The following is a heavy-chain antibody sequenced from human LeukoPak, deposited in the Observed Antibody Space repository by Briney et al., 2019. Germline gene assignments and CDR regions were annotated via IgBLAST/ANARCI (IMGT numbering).Heavy chain of an antibody. CDR1: GGSISSYY. CDR2: IYYSGST. J-gene: IGHJ4*02. Sequence: KSSETLSLTCTVSGGSISSYYWSWIRQPPGKGLEWIGYIYYSGSTNYNPSLKSRVTISVDTSKNQFSLKLSSVTAADTAVYYCARARGSGRTRFDHWGQGTLVTVSS. CDR3: ARARGSGRTRFDH. V-gene: IGHV4-59*01. D-gene: IGHD3-10*01.